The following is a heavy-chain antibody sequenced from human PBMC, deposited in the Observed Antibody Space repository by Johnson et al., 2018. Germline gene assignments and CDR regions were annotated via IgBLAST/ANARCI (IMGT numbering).Heavy chain of an antibody. Sequence: QVQLQESGPGLVNPSQTLSLTCSVSGVSISSDNYYWGWIRQPAGKGLEWIGRIYPSGSTNYNPSLQSRVTIPVDTSKHQFSLQMSPVTAADTAVYYCARAFCSGGSCWGYFTLWGQGTLVTVSS. CDR3: ARAFCSGGSCWGYFTL. J-gene: IGHJ1*01. D-gene: IGHD2-15*01. CDR2: IYPSGST. V-gene: IGHV4-61*02. CDR1: GVSISSDNYY.